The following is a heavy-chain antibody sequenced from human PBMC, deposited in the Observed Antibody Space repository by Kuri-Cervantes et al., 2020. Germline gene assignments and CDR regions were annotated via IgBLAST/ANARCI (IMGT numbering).Heavy chain of an antibody. CDR3: ARMGRARYDYVWGPQKGFDY. D-gene: IGHD3-16*01. J-gene: IGHJ4*02. V-gene: IGHV3-9*01. CDR2: ISWNSGSI. Sequence: GGSLRLSCAASGFTFDDYAMHWVRQAPGKGLEWVSGISWNSGSIGYADSVKGRFTISRDNAKNSLYLQMNSLRAEDTAVFYCARMGRARYDYVWGPQKGFDYWGQGTLVTVSS. CDR1: GFTFDDYA.